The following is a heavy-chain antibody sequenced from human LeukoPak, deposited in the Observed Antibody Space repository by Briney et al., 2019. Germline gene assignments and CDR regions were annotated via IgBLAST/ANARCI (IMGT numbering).Heavy chain of an antibody. V-gene: IGHV1-8*01. Sequence: ASVKVSCKASGYTFTRYDINWVRQATGQGLEWMGWMNPNSGNTGYAQKFQGRVTMTRNTSISTAYMELSSLRSEDTAVYYCARTSRVAVAGAFDYWGQGTLVTVSS. CDR2: MNPNSGNT. J-gene: IGHJ4*02. D-gene: IGHD6-19*01. CDR3: ARTSRVAVAGAFDY. CDR1: GYTFTRYD.